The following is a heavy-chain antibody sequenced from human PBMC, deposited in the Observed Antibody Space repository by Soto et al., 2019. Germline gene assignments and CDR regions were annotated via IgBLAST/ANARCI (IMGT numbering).Heavy chain of an antibody. CDR2: ISGSDGST. CDR3: AKSQEYSSSWYDHWFDA. V-gene: IGHV3-23*01. D-gene: IGHD6-13*01. Sequence: GFLRLSCAASGFTFSSYAMSWVRQAPGKGLEWVSAISGSDGSTYYADSVKGRFTISRDNSKNTLYLQMNSLRAEDTAVYYCAKSQEYSSSWYDHWFDAWGQGTLVTVSS. CDR1: GFTFSSYA. J-gene: IGHJ5*01.